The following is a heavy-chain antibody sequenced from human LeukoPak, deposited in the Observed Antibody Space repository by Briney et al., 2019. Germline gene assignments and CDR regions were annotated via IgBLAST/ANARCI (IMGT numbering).Heavy chain of an antibody. V-gene: IGHV4-34*01. D-gene: IGHD3-16*02. J-gene: IGHJ4*02. CDR2: INHSGST. CDR3: ARLYDYVWGSYRYGTRDY. CDR1: GGSFSGYY. Sequence: SETLSLTCAVYGGSFSGYYWSWIRQPPGKGLEWIGEINHSGSTNYNPSLKSRVTVPVDTSKNQFSLKLSSVTAADTAVYYCARLYDYVWGSYRYGTRDYWGQGTLVTVSS.